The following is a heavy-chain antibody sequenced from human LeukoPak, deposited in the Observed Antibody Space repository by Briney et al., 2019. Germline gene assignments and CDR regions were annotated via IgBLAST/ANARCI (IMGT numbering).Heavy chain of an antibody. D-gene: IGHD6-19*01. CDR3: AKGYSSGWYYFDY. Sequence: GGSLRLSCAASGCTVSSYSMNWVRQAPGKGLEWVSSISSRSNYIYYADSVKGRFTISRDNAKNSLYLQMNSLRAEDTASYYCAKGYSSGWYYFDYWGQGTLVTVSS. V-gene: IGHV3-21*01. CDR1: GCTVSSYS. J-gene: IGHJ4*02. CDR2: ISSRSNYI.